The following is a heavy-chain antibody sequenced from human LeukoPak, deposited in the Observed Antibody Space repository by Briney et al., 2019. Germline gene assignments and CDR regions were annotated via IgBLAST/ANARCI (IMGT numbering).Heavy chain of an antibody. CDR3: ARSGYYVWGSYRPIDY. V-gene: IGHV4-34*01. J-gene: IGHJ4*02. D-gene: IGHD3-16*02. Sequence: SETLSLTCAVYGGSFSGYYWSWIRQPPGKGLEWIGEINHSGSTNYNPSLKSRVTISVDTSKNQFFLKLSPVTAADTAVYYCARSGYYVWGSYRPIDYWGQGTLVTVSS. CDR1: GGSFSGYY. CDR2: INHSGST.